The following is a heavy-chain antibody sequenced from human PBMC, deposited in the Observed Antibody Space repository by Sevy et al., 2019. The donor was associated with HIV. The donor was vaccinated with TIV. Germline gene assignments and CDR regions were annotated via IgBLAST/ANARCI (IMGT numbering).Heavy chain of an antibody. Sequence: GGSLRLSCAASGFTFSSYEMNWVRQAPGKGLEWVSYISNSGSTIYYSDSVKGRFTISRDNAKNSLYLQMNSLRVEDTAVYYCASDLPPSATTVAHFDYWGRGTLVTVSS. V-gene: IGHV3-48*03. CDR3: ASDLPPSATTVAHFDY. CDR1: GFTFSSYE. CDR2: ISNSGSTI. J-gene: IGHJ4*02. D-gene: IGHD4-17*01.